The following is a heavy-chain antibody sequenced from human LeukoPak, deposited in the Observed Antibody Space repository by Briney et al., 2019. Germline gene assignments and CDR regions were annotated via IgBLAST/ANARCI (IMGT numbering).Heavy chain of an antibody. CDR2: ISSSGSTT. V-gene: IGHV3-11*04. CDR3: ARVLHKRNYDSTTYCGY. D-gene: IGHD2/OR15-2a*01. J-gene: IGHJ4*02. Sequence: GGSLRLSCAASGFTFSDFYMSWIRQAPGKGLEWVSYISSSGSTTYYADSVKGRVTISRDNAKNSLYLQMNSLRAEDTAVYYCARVLHKRNYDSTTYCGYWGQGTLVTVSS. CDR1: GFTFSDFY.